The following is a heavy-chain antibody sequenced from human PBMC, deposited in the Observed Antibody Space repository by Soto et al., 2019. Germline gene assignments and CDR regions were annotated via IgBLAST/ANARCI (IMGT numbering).Heavy chain of an antibody. V-gene: IGHV4-34*01. CDR2: INHSGST. Sequence: SETLSLTCAVYGGSFSGYYWSWIRQPPGKGLEWIGEINHSGSTNYNPSLKSRVTISVDTSKNQFSLKLSSVTAADTAVYYCARRYYGSGITYYYFDYWGQGTLVTVSS. D-gene: IGHD3-10*01. CDR3: ARRYYGSGITYYYFDY. CDR1: GGSFSGYY. J-gene: IGHJ4*02.